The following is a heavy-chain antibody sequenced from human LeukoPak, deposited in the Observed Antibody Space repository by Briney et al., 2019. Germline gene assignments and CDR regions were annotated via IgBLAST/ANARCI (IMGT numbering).Heavy chain of an antibody. D-gene: IGHD3-10*01. CDR2: ISSSSSYI. Sequence: GGSLRLSCAASGFTFSSYSMNWVRQAPGKGLEWASSISSSSSYIYYADSVEGRFTISRDNAKNSLYLQMNSLRAEDTAVYYCARLMVRGVDYYFDYWGQGTLVTVSS. J-gene: IGHJ4*02. CDR1: GFTFSSYS. CDR3: ARLMVRGVDYYFDY. V-gene: IGHV3-21*01.